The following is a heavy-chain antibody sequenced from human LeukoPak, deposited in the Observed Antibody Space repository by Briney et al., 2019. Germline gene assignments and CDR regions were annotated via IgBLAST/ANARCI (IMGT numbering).Heavy chain of an antibody. CDR1: GFTFSIFW. CDR2: IKRDGSEK. D-gene: IGHD3-10*01. CDR3: ARGLLGSPNWFDP. J-gene: IGHJ5*02. Sequence: GGSLRLSCAASGFTFSIFWMTWVRQAPGKGLEWVANIKRDGSEKYYVDSVKGRFTISRDNAKNSLYLQMNSLRAEDTAVYYCARGLLGSPNWFDPWGQGTLVTVSS. V-gene: IGHV3-7*05.